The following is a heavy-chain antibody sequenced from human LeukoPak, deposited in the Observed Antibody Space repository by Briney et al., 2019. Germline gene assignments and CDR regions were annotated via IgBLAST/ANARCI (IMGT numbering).Heavy chain of an antibody. D-gene: IGHD5-18*01. CDR1: GGTFISYA. V-gene: IGHV1-69*01. Sequence: SVKVSCKASGGTFISYAISWVRQAPGRGLEWMGGIIPIFGTANYAQKFQGRVTITADESTSTAYMELSSLRSEDTAVYYCARGGGGYSYGYYYYFDYWGQGTLVTVSS. J-gene: IGHJ4*02. CDR3: ARGGGGYSYGYYYYFDY. CDR2: IIPIFGTA.